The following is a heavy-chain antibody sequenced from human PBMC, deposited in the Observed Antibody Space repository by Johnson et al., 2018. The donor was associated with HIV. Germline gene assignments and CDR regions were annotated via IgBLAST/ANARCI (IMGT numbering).Heavy chain of an antibody. J-gene: IGHJ3*01. CDR3: ATLWFGEVSVYDAFDV. Sequence: EQLVESGGGLVQPGGSLRLSCTASGFTVSSNYMTWVRQAPGTGLEWVSTIYSDGGTYHADSVGGRFTISRDSSKNTLYLQMKSLRPEDSAVYYCATLWFGEVSVYDAFDVWGQGTMVTVSS. CDR1: GFTVSSNY. D-gene: IGHD3-10*01. V-gene: IGHV3-66*01. CDR2: IYSDGGT.